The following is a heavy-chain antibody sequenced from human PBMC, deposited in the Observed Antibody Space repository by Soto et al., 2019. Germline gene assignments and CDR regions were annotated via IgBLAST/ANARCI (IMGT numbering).Heavy chain of an antibody. CDR2: ISSSSSTI. CDR1: GFTFSSYS. D-gene: IGHD4-17*01. V-gene: IGHV3-48*01. CDR3: ARDLDYGDYR. Sequence: GGSLRLSCAASGFTFSSYSMNWVRQAPGKGLEWVSYISSSSSTIYYADSVKGRFTISRDNAKNSLYLQMNSLRAEDTAVYYCARDLDYGDYRGGQGTLVTVSS. J-gene: IGHJ4*02.